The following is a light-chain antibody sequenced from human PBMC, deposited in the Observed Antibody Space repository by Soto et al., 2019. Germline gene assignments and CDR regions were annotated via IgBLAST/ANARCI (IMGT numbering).Light chain of an antibody. Sequence: EIVLTQSPGTLSLSPGESATLSCRASQRISSTYLAWYHQKRGQAPRLLIYDASSRATCISDRFSGSGSGTDFTLTISRLEPEDFGVYYCQQYAKSPLYTFGQGTKLEIK. CDR2: DAS. CDR1: QRISSTY. V-gene: IGKV3-20*01. CDR3: QQYAKSPLYT. J-gene: IGKJ2*01.